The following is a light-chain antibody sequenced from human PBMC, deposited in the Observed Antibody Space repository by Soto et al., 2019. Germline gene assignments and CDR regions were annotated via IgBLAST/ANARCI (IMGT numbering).Light chain of an antibody. CDR3: QQSYNTLTWT. CDR1: QTISTF. V-gene: IGKV1-39*01. CDR2: DAS. J-gene: IGKJ1*01. Sequence: DIQMTQSPSSLSASVGDRVIITCRASQTISTFLNWYQQKLGEAPRVLIYDASTLQTGVPSRFSGSGYGTDFTLTISSLQPEDFASYYCQQSYNTLTWTFGQGTKVDIK.